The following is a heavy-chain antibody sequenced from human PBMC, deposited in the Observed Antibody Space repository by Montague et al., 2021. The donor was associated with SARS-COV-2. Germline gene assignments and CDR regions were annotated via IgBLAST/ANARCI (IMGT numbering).Heavy chain of an antibody. CDR2: IYHSGST. D-gene: IGHD3-10*01. Sequence: TLSLTCAVSGGSISSGGYFWNWIRQPPGKGLEWIGYIYHSGSTYYNPSLKSRVTISLDSSKNQFSLNLTSVTAADTAVSYCARGSMVRGGKVYYGVDVWGQATTVTVSS. CDR3: ARGSMVRGGKVYYGVDV. V-gene: IGHV4-30-2*01. J-gene: IGHJ6*02. CDR1: GGSISSGGYF.